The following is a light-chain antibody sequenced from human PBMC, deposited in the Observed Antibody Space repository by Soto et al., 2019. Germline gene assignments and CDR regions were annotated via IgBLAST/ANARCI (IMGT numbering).Light chain of an antibody. V-gene: IGLV1-44*01. CDR3: STWDDSLRGLV. J-gene: IGLJ2*01. Sequence: QSVLTQPPSASGAPGQGISISCSGSSSNIGGNSVSWYRQVPGTAPKLLIFSNHQRPSGVPDRFSGSKSGTSASRAISGLQSEDEADYYCSTWDDSLRGLVFGGGTKVTVL. CDR1: SSNIGGNS. CDR2: SNH.